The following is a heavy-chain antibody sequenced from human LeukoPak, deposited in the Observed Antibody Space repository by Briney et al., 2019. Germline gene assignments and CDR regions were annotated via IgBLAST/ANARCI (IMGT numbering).Heavy chain of an antibody. CDR2: ISGSGSGGST. V-gene: IGHV3-23*01. Sequence: GGSLRLSCAASGFTFSSSAMSWVRQAPGKGLEWVSNISGSGSGGSTYYADSVKGRFTISRDNSKNTLYLQMNSLRAEDTAVYYCAKDLYYYDRYGAFDIWGQGTMVTVSS. CDR1: GFTFSSSA. J-gene: IGHJ3*02. CDR3: AKDLYYYDRYGAFDI. D-gene: IGHD3-22*01.